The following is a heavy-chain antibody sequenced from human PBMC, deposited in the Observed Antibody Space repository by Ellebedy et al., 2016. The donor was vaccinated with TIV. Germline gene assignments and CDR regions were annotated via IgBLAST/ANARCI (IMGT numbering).Heavy chain of an antibody. V-gene: IGHV3-20*03. Sequence: GGSLRLXXAGSGFRFDDYAMSWVRQVPGKGLEWVSGIDWSGDQRHYHDSVKGRFTISRDNAKNSQFLQMNSLRPEDTAVYYCVSRTVTSSWSHWYFDLWGRGTLVTVSS. J-gene: IGHJ2*01. CDR2: IDWSGDQR. D-gene: IGHD6-13*01. CDR1: GFRFDDYA. CDR3: VSRTVTSSWSHWYFDL.